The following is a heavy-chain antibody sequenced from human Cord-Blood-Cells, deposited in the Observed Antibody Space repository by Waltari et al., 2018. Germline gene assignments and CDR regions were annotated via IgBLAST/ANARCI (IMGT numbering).Heavy chain of an antibody. Sequence: EVQLVESGGGLVQPGRSLRLSCAASGFTFDDYAMHWVRPAPGKGLEWVSGIGWNSGSIGYADSVKVRFTISRDNAKNSLYLQMNSLRAEDTALYYCAKDMGGTPYYFDYWGQGTLVTVSS. CDR1: GFTFDDYA. CDR2: IGWNSGSI. D-gene: IGHD1-26*01. CDR3: AKDMGGTPYYFDY. V-gene: IGHV3-9*01. J-gene: IGHJ4*02.